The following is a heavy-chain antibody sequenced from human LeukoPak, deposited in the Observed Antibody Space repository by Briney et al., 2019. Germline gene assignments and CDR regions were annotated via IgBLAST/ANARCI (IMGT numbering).Heavy chain of an antibody. D-gene: IGHD3-10*01. CDR3: ARSRPVVTMVRGVIPHFDY. Sequence: GGSLRLSCTDSVFTFSNYDMSWFRQPPGKGLEWVAAIGRSGGTPSYADSVKGRFTISRDNSKNTLYLQMNSLRAEDTAVYYCARSRPVVTMVRGVIPHFDYWGQGTLVTVSS. CDR1: VFTFSNYD. V-gene: IGHV3-23*01. J-gene: IGHJ4*02. CDR2: IGRSGGTP.